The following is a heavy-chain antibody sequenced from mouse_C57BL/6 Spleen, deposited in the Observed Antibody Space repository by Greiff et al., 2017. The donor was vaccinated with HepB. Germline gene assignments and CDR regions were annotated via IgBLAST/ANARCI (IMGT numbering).Heavy chain of an antibody. V-gene: IGHV1-63*01. Sequence: QVQLKQSGAELVRPGTSVKMSCKASGYTFTNYWIGWAKQRPGHGLEWIGDIYPGGGYTNYNEKFKGKATLTADKSSSTAYMQFSSLTSEYSAIYYCARSYDGYYAAYWGQGTLVTVSA. CDR2: IYPGGGYT. CDR3: ARSYDGYYAAY. D-gene: IGHD2-3*01. J-gene: IGHJ3*01. CDR1: GYTFTNYW.